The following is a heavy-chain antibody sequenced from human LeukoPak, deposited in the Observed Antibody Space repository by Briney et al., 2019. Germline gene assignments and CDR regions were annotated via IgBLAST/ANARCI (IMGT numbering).Heavy chain of an antibody. CDR3: AKGPPYMVRGVIITDY. CDR1: GFTFSSHA. CDR2: ISGSGGST. V-gene: IGHV3-23*01. D-gene: IGHD3-10*01. Sequence: GGSLRLSCTPSGFTFSSHAMSWVRQAPGKGLEWVSAISGSGGSTYYADSVKGRFTISRDNSKNTLYLQMNSLRAEDTAVYYCAKGPPYMVRGVIITDYWGQGALVTVSS. J-gene: IGHJ4*02.